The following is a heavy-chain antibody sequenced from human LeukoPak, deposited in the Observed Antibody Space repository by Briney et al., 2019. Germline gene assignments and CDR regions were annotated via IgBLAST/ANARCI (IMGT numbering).Heavy chain of an antibody. CDR1: GYSFIVYY. CDR3: ARDCDDFWSGYNNYFDC. D-gene: IGHD3-3*01. Sequence: ASVNVPCKASGYSFIVYYLHWVRHARRQGREWMGGLNSKSGDTNYTQKFQGRGTMTRDTSINTAYMHLSSLRSDDTAVSYCARDCDDFWSGYNNYFDCWGQGTLVTVSS. CDR2: LNSKSGDT. J-gene: IGHJ4*02. V-gene: IGHV1-2*02.